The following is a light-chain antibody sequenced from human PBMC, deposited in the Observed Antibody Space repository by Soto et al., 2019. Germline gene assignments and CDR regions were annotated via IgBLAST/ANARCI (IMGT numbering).Light chain of an antibody. CDR1: QSVNRY. J-gene: IGKJ1*01. V-gene: IGKV3-11*01. Sequence: EIVLTDCPATLSLSPGERANLSCWASQSVNRYLVWYQQKPGQAPRLLMYDASKRATGIPARFSGSGSGTDFTPTISSLEPEDFAVYYCQQRDIWPWTFGQGTKVDI. CDR2: DAS. CDR3: QQRDIWPWT.